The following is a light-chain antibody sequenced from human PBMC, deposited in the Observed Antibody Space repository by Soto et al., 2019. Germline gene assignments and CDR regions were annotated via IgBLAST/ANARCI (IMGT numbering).Light chain of an antibody. V-gene: IGKV3D-20*01. CDR1: QTIDSTY. CDR3: QHYGTAPLT. CDR2: DAN. J-gene: IGKJ4*01. Sequence: EIVLTQSPATLSLAPGERATLSCGASQTIDSTYLAWYQQKPGLAPRLLIYDANRRAAGIPDRFGASGSGTHFTLTISRLEPEDFAVYYCQHYGTAPLTFGGGTKVEI.